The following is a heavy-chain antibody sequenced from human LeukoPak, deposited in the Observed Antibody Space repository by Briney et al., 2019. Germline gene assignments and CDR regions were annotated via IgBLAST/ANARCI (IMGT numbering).Heavy chain of an antibody. J-gene: IGHJ4*02. CDR2: INPGGGST. CDR3: ARGDIDY. Sequence: ASVKVFCKASGYTFASYYVHWVRQAPGQGLEWMGVINPGGGSTSYAQKFQGRVTMTRDTSTSTVYMELSSLRSEDTAVYYCARGDIDYWGQGTLVTVSS. V-gene: IGHV1-46*01. CDR1: GYTFASYY.